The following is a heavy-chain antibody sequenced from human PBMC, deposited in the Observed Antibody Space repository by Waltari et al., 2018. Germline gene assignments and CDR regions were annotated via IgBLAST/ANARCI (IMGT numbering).Heavy chain of an antibody. D-gene: IGHD1-26*01. CDR2: IYYGGTT. J-gene: IGHJ4*02. Sequence: QVQLQESGPGLVKPSQTLSLTCTVSGGSIRSGDHYWSWIRLSPGKGLEWIGNIYYGGTTLYSASLKSRLTMSLDTSMNHFSLKLSSVTAADSAVYFCARCSFWEHYFDYWGQGTLVTVSS. CDR1: GGSIRSGDHY. CDR3: ARCSFWEHYFDY. V-gene: IGHV4-30-4*08.